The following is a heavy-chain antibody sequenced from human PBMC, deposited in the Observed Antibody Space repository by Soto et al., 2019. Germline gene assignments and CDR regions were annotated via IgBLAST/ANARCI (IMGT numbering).Heavy chain of an antibody. J-gene: IGHJ5*01. CDR3: ARGGATIFGVIDS. D-gene: IGHD3-3*02. V-gene: IGHV1-46*01. Sequence: QVPLVQLGAAVGRPGASVKVSCKESGYSFLSYFLHWVRQPPGQGLQWLGGFIATGGNTFYAQRFRGRVSMTRDTSSTNTVSLELNSLTSDDTAVYYCARGGATIFGVIDSWGHGTRVTVSS. CDR1: GYSFLSYF. CDR2: FIATGGNT.